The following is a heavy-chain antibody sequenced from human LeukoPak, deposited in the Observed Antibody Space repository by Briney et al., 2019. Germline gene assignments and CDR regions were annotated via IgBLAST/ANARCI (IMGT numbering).Heavy chain of an antibody. Sequence: ASVKVSCKASGYTFTSYGISWVRQAPGQGLEWMGWISAYNGNTNYAQKLQGRVTMTTDTSTSTAYMELRSLRSDDTAVYYCARRGEDTAMAYYYYYYMDVWGKGTTVTVSS. CDR3: ARRGEDTAMAYYYYYYMDV. V-gene: IGHV1-18*01. CDR1: GYTFTSYG. J-gene: IGHJ6*03. D-gene: IGHD5-18*01. CDR2: ISAYNGNT.